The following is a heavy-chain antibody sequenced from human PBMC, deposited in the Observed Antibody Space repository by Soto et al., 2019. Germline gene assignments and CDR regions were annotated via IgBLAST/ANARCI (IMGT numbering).Heavy chain of an antibody. V-gene: IGHV4-59*01. Sequence: SETLSLTCTVSGGSIISYYWSWIRQPPGKGLEWIGYIYYSGSTNYNPSLKSRVTISVDTSKNQFSLKLSSVTAADTAVYYCARVAMERYYDSSGYYCDYWGQGTLVTVSS. D-gene: IGHD3-22*01. CDR2: IYYSGST. J-gene: IGHJ4*02. CDR3: ARVAMERYYDSSGYYCDY. CDR1: GGSIISYY.